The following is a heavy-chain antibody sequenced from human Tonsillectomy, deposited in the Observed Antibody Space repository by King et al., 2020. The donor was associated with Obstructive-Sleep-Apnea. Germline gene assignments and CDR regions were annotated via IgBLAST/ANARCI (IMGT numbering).Heavy chain of an antibody. CDR2: IYPGDSDT. CDR1: GYSFTSYW. D-gene: IGHD3-10*01. CDR3: ARRGGYSGSPYYYYGMDV. Sequence: QLVQSGAEVKKPGESLKISCKGSGYSFTSYWIGWVRQMPGKGLEWMGIIYPGDSDTRYRPSFQGQVTISVDKSISTAYLQWSSLKASDTAMYYCARRGGYSGSPYYYYGMDVWGQGTTVTVSS. J-gene: IGHJ6*02. V-gene: IGHV5-51*01.